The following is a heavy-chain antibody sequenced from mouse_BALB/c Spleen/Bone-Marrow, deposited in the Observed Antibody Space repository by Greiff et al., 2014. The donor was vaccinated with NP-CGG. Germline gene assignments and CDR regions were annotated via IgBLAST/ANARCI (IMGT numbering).Heavy chain of an antibody. D-gene: IGHD1-1*01. Sequence: EVKLMESGGGLVQPGGSLRLSCATSGFTFTDYYMSWVRQPPGKALEWLAFISNKANGYSTEYSASVKGRFTISRDNSQSILYLQMNTLRAEDSATYYCARDGSSFYWYFDVWGAGTTVTVSS. CDR3: ARDGSSFYWYFDV. CDR2: ISNKANGYST. J-gene: IGHJ1*01. CDR1: GFTFTDYY. V-gene: IGHV7-3*02.